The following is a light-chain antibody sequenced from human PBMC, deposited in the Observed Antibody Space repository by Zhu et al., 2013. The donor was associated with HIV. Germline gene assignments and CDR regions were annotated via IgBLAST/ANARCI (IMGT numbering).Light chain of an antibody. CDR2: GNS. J-gene: IGLJ3*02. CDR1: SSNIGAGFD. CDR3: QSYDSSLSGSV. V-gene: IGLV1-40*01. Sequence: QSVLTQPASVSGAPGQRVTISCTGSSSNIGAGFDVQWYQQIPGSAPKLLIYGNSNRPSGVPDRFSGSKSGTSASLAITGLQAEDEADYYCQSYDSSLSGSVFGGGTKLTVL.